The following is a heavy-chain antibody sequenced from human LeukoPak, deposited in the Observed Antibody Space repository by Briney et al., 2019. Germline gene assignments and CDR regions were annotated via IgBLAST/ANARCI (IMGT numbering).Heavy chain of an antibody. CDR2: ISAYNGNT. J-gene: IGHJ4*02. CDR1: GYTCTSYG. V-gene: IGHV1-18*01. CDR3: ARDSYCGGDCYSGRNFDY. D-gene: IGHD2-21*01. Sequence: ASVKVSCKASGYTCTSYGISWVRQAPGQGLEWMGWISAYNGNTNYAQKLQVRVTMTTDKSTSTAYMELRSLRSDYTAVYYCARDSYCGGDCYSGRNFDYWGQGTLVTVSS.